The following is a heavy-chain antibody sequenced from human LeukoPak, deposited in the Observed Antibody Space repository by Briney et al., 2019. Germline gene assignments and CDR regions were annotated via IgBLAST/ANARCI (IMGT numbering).Heavy chain of an antibody. Sequence: PSETLSLTCTVSGGSISSYYWSWIRQPPGKGLEWIGYIYYSGSTSYNPSLKSRVTISVDTSKNQFSLKLSSVTAADTAVYYCAGRLGLRYFDWAYYYYGMDVWGQGTTVTVSS. D-gene: IGHD3-9*01. CDR2: IYYSGST. CDR1: GGSISSYY. J-gene: IGHJ6*02. CDR3: AGRLGLRYFDWAYYYYGMDV. V-gene: IGHV4-59*08.